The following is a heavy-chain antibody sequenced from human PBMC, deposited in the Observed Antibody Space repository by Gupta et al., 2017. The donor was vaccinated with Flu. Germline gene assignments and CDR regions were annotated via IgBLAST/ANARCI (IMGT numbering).Heavy chain of an antibody. CDR3: AKDRSGNPAIDY. Sequence: EVQLLESGGALVQPGGSLRLSCAASGLTFSDYAINWVPQAPGKGLEWVSTVGAGGDRTYYADSVMGRFTISRDNAKTTVYLQMNSLRGDDTAVYYCAKDRSGNPAIDYWGQGTLVTVS. J-gene: IGHJ4*02. V-gene: IGHV3-23*01. D-gene: IGHD6-13*01. CDR2: VGAGGDRT. CDR1: GLTFSDYA.